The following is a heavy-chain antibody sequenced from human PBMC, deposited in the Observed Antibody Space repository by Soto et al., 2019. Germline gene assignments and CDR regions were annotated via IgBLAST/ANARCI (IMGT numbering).Heavy chain of an antibody. CDR2: IWYDGSNK. CDR1: AVTFSSYG. V-gene: IGHV3-33*01. CDR3: ARVRWSDYYYSAMDV. Sequence: LRLSCAASAVTFSSYGMHWVRQAPGKGLEWVAVIWYDGSNKYYADSVKGRFTISRDNSKNTLYLQMNSLRAEDTAVYYCARVRWSDYYYSAMDVWGQCSTVTVS. J-gene: IGHJ6*02.